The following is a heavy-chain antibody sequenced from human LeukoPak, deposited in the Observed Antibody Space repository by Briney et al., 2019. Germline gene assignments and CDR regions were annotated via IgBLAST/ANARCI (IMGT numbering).Heavy chain of an antibody. D-gene: IGHD3-22*01. V-gene: IGHV3-30*19. CDR2: IWYDGSNK. J-gene: IGHJ4*02. CDR3: ARDLYDSSGYPFDY. Sequence: GRSLRLSCAASGFTFSSYGMHWVRQAPGKGLEWVAVIWYDGSNKYYADSVKGRFTISRDNSKNTLYLQMNSLRAEDTAVYYCARDLYDSSGYPFDYWGQGTLVTVSS. CDR1: GFTFSSYG.